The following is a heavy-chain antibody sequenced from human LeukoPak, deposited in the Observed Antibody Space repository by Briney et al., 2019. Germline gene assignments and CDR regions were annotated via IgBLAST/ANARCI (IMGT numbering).Heavy chain of an antibody. D-gene: IGHD2-2*01. V-gene: IGHV1-8*03. CDR3: AREGRGYCSSTSCYMQHFDY. J-gene: IGHJ4*02. Sequence: PGASVKFSCKAPGSPFTTYDINWVRQATGQGLEWMGWMNPNSGNTGYAQKFQGRVTITRNTSISTAYMELSSLRSEDTAVYYCAREGRGYCSSTSCYMQHFDYWGQGNLVTVSS. CDR2: MNPNSGNT. CDR1: GSPFTTYD.